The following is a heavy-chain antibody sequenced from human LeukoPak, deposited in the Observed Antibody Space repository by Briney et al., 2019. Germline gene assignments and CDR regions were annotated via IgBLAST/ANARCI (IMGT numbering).Heavy chain of an antibody. CDR2: INPNSGGT. J-gene: IGHJ3*02. V-gene: IGHV1-2*02. CDR1: GYTFTGYY. D-gene: IGHD3-22*01. Sequence: ASVKVSCKASGYTFTGYYMHWVRQAPGQGLEWMGWINPNSGGTNYAQKFQGRVTMTRDTSISTAYMELSRLRSDDTAVYYCARGEFPYYYDCSGYLNAFDIWGQGTMVTVSS. CDR3: ARGEFPYYYDCSGYLNAFDI.